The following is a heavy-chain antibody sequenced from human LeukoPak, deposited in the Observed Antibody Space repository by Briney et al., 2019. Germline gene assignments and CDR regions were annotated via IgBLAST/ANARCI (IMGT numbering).Heavy chain of an antibody. V-gene: IGHV1-18*01. J-gene: IGHJ6*02. CDR3: AGPNCSSTSCYSNYYYYGMDV. D-gene: IGHD2-2*01. CDR2: IIAYNGNT. CDR1: GYTFTSYG. Sequence: ASVKVSCKASGYTFTSYGISWVRQAPGQGLEWMGWIIAYNGNTNYSQKLQGRVTMTTDTSTSKDYMELRSLRSDDTAVYYCAGPNCSSTSCYSNYYYYGMDVWGQGTTVTVSS.